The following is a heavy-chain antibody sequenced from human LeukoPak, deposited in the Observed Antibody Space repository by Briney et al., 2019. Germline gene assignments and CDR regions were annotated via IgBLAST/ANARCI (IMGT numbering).Heavy chain of an antibody. CDR3: AKDLGFWQFFEY. V-gene: IGHV3-30*02. D-gene: IGHD6-19*01. J-gene: IGHJ4*02. CDR1: GFTFSGYG. Sequence: QPGGSLRLSCVASGFTFSGYGMHWVRQAPGKGLEWVAFIGYDGRNEYYADSVKGRFTVSRDNSRNTLYLQMNSLRVEDTAVYYCAKDLGFWQFFEYWGQGTLVTVSS. CDR2: IGYDGRNE.